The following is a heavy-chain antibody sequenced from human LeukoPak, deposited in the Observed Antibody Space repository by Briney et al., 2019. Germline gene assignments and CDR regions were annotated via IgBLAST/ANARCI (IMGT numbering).Heavy chain of an antibody. CDR2: ISDDGRHN. D-gene: IGHD2-8*01. J-gene: IGHJ4*02. V-gene: IGHV3-30*04. CDR1: GFTFSSYA. CDR3: ARVYLERLTAGYFDH. Sequence: GGSLRLSCAASGFTFSSYAMNWVRQAPGKGLEWVAVISDDGRHNYYADSVKGRFTISRDNSKSTLYLQMNSLRDDDSAAYFCARVYLERLTAGYFDHWGQGTQVTVSP.